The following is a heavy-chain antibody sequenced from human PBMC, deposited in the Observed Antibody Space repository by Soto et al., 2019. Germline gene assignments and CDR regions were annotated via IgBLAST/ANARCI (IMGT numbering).Heavy chain of an antibody. D-gene: IGHD3-16*01. V-gene: IGHV3-23*01. CDR3: AKDRLAGGFDY. CDR2: VSATAGIT. Sequence: GVSLRLSCAASGFTFSNYAITWVRQAPGKGLEWVSLVSATAGITYYTDSVKGRFTISRDNSRSTVYLQMNSLRADDTAVYYCAKDRLAGGFDYWGQGTLVTVSS. J-gene: IGHJ4*02. CDR1: GFTFSNYA.